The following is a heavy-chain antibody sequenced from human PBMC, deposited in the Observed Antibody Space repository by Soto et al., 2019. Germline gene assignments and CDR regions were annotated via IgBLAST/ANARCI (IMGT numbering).Heavy chain of an antibody. V-gene: IGHV1-18*04. CDR1: GYTFSSSG. CDR2: ISVYSGKT. J-gene: IGHJ6*02. CDR3: ARSAMAGHYHYCGTHF. D-gene: IGHD6-19*01. Sequence: ASVKVSCKASGYTFSSSGITWVRQAPGQGLEWMGWISVYSGKTSYAQKLQDRVTMSTDTSTSTAYMELRSLRSDDTAFYYCARSAMAGHYHYCGTHFCDRATT.